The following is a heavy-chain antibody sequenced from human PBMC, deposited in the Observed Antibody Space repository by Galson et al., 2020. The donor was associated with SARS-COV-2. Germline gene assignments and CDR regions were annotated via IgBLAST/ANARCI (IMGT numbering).Heavy chain of an antibody. D-gene: IGHD1-26*01. CDR3: LAYSGTRQSY. V-gene: IGHV3-64D*09. CDR1: GFIFSDYA. J-gene: IGHJ4*02. Sequence: GESLKISCSASGFIFSDYAMHWVRQAPGKGLEYVSALSSNGGTSFYADSVNGRFTMSRDNSNNMFYLQMTGLRVEDTALYYCLAYSGTRQSYWGQGTLVTVSS. CDR2: LSSNGGTS.